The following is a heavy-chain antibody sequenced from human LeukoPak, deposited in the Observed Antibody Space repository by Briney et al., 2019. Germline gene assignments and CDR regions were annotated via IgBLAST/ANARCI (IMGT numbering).Heavy chain of an antibody. CDR2: ISGDGVSP. CDR1: GFTFNNYA. Sequence: GGSLRLSCAASGFTFNNYALTWVRQTPGKGLECVSAISGDGVSPYYVDSVRGRFTISRDNSKNTLYLQMNSLRVEDTAVYYCAKDLVGAIAAAGRWFDPWGQGTLVTVSS. D-gene: IGHD6-13*01. CDR3: AKDLVGAIAAAGRWFDP. J-gene: IGHJ5*02. V-gene: IGHV3-23*01.